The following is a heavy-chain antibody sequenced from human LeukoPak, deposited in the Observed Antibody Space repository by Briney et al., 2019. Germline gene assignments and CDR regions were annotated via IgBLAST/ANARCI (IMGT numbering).Heavy chain of an antibody. CDR3: ASEVYSSGPFDY. V-gene: IGHV3-66*01. D-gene: IGHD6-19*01. J-gene: IGHJ4*02. CDR1: GFTVSSNY. Sequence: TGGSLRLSCAASGFTVSSNYMSWVRQAPGKGLEWVSVIYSGGSTYYADSVKGRFTISRDNSKNTLYLQMNSLRAEDTAVYYCASEVYSSGPFDYWGQGTLVTVSS. CDR2: IYSGGST.